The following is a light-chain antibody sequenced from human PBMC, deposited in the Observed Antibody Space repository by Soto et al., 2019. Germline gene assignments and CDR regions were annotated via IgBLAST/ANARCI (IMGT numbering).Light chain of an antibody. CDR1: SSDVGAYNF. CDR2: DVS. J-gene: IGLJ1*01. Sequence: QSVLTQPASVSGSPGQSITISCTGTSSDVGAYNFVSWYQQHPGKVPKLMIYDVSNRPSGVSSRFSGSKSGNTASLTISGLQPVYEADYSCTLYTDTFYVFGTGTKVTVL. CDR3: TLYTDTFYV. V-gene: IGLV2-14*01.